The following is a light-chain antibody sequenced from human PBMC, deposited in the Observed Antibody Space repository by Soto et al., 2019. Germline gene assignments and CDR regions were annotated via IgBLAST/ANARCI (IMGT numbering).Light chain of an antibody. CDR2: EVS. Sequence: DIQMTQSPSSLSASVGDRVTITCQASQDIRKCLNWYQQKPGKAPKLLIFEVSDLQRGVPSRFSGGRSGTDFTFTISSLQPEDVATYYCQQFDSVPITFGGGTKVDIK. CDR1: QDIRKC. CDR3: QQFDSVPIT. V-gene: IGKV1-33*01. J-gene: IGKJ4*01.